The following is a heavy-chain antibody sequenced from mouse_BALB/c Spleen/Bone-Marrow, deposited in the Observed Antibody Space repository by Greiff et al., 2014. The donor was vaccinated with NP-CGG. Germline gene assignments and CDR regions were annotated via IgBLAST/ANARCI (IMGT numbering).Heavy chain of an antibody. CDR3: ARGDWDEAMDY. D-gene: IGHD4-1*01. Sequence: VQLKESGGGLVKPGGSLKLSCAASGFTFSSYAMSWVRQTPEKRLEWVATINSGGSYTYYPDSVKGRFTISRDNAKNTLYLQMSSLRSEDTAMYYCARGDWDEAMDYWGQGTSVTV. V-gene: IGHV5-9-3*01. CDR2: INSGGSYT. J-gene: IGHJ4*01. CDR1: GFTFSSYA.